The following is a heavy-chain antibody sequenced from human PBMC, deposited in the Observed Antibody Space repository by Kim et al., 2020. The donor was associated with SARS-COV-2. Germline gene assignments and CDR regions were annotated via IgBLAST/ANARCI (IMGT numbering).Heavy chain of an antibody. D-gene: IGHD5-12*01. V-gene: IGHV4-34*01. CDR1: GGSFSGYY. Sequence: SETLSLTCAVYGGSFSGYYWSWIRQPPGKGLEWIGEINHSGSTNYNPSLKSRVTISVDTSKNQFSLKLSSVTAADTAVYYCARVVTPNVPTREVDVVDYWGQGTLVTVSS. CDR2: INHSGST. CDR3: ARVVTPNVPTREVDVVDY. J-gene: IGHJ4*02.